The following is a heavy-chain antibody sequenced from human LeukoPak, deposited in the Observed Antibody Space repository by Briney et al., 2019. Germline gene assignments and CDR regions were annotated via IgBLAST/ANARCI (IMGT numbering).Heavy chain of an antibody. J-gene: IGHJ4*02. V-gene: IGHV3-21*01. CDR2: ISSSNSHI. Sequence: GGSLRLSCAASGFTFSSYAMNWVRQAPGKGLEWVSSISSSNSHIYYADSVKGRFTISRDNAKNSLYLQMNSLRAEDTAVYYCARGFYCTSTSCSTGFDYWGQGALVTVSS. D-gene: IGHD2-2*01. CDR3: ARGFYCTSTSCSTGFDY. CDR1: GFTFSSYA.